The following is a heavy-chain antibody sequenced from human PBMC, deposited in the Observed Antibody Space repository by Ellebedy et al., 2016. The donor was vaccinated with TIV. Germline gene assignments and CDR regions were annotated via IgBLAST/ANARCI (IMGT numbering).Heavy chain of an antibody. V-gene: IGHV3-33*03. D-gene: IGHD2-21*01. J-gene: IGHJ4*02. CDR1: GFTFSSYG. Sequence: GESLKISCAASGFTFSSYGMHWVRQAPGKGLEWVAGIWFDGNSKYYADSVKGRFTISRDNPKNTLFLQMNSLRVEDTGVYYFAIDRWGSHYFDYWGQGNLVTVSS. CDR2: IWFDGNSK. CDR3: AIDRWGSHYFDY.